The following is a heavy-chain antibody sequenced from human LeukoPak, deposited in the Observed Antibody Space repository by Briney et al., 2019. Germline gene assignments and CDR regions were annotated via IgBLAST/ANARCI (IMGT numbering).Heavy chain of an antibody. CDR1: GGTFSSYT. Sequence: KISCKASGGTFSSYTISWVRQAPGQGLEWMGRIIPILGIANYAQKFQGRVTITADKSTSTAYMELSSLRSEDTAVYYCARVPGLAVADQAFDIWGQGTMVTVSS. CDR3: ARVPGLAVADQAFDI. J-gene: IGHJ3*02. D-gene: IGHD6-19*01. CDR2: IIPILGIA. V-gene: IGHV1-69*02.